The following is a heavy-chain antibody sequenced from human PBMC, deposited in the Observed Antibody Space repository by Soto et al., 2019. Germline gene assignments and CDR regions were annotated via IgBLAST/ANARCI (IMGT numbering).Heavy chain of an antibody. CDR3: ARDNILGILYGGMDV. V-gene: IGHV4-30-4*01. Sequence: SETLSLTCTVSGGSISSGDYYWSWIRQPPGKGLEWIGYIYYSGSTYYNPSLKSRVTISVDTSKNQFSLKLSSVTAADTAVYYCARDNILGILYGGMDVWGQGTTVAVSS. J-gene: IGHJ6*02. CDR1: GGSISSGDYY. D-gene: IGHD3-3*01. CDR2: IYYSGST.